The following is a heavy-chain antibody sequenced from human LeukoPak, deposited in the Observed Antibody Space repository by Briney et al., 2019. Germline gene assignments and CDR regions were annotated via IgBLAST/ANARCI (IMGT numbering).Heavy chain of an antibody. D-gene: IGHD2-21*02. V-gene: IGHV1-69*01. Sequence: SVKVSCKASGGTFSSYAISWVRQAPGQGLEWMGGIIPIFGTASYAQKFQGRVTITADESTSTAYMELSSLRSEDTAVYYCAISAYCGGDCYSASFDYWGQGTLVTVSS. J-gene: IGHJ4*02. CDR2: IIPIFGTA. CDR1: GGTFSSYA. CDR3: AISAYCGGDCYSASFDY.